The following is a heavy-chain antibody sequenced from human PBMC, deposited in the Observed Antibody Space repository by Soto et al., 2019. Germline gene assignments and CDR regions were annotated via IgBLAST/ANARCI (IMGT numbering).Heavy chain of an antibody. D-gene: IGHD2-15*01. J-gene: IGHJ4*02. V-gene: IGHV3-30*18. CDR3: AKDRVRVVVAAAFDY. Sequence: QVQLVESGGGVVQPGRSLRLSCAASGFTFSSYGMHWVRQAPGKWLEWVAVISYDGSNKYYADSVKGRFTISRDNSTKTLYLQMNSLRAEDTAVYYCAKDRVRVVVAAAFDYWGQGTLVTVSS. CDR2: ISYDGSNK. CDR1: GFTFSSYG.